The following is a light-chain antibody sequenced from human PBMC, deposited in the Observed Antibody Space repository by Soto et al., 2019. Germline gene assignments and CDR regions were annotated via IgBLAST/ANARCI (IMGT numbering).Light chain of an antibody. CDR1: SSNIGSNT. Sequence: QLVLTQPPSASGTPGQRVTISCSGSSSNIGSNTVNWYQQLPGTAPKLLIYSNDQRPSGVPDRFSGSKSGTSASLAISGLQSEDEADYYCASWDGSLKGWVFGGGTKLTVL. J-gene: IGLJ3*02. CDR3: ASWDGSLKGWV. CDR2: SND. V-gene: IGLV1-44*01.